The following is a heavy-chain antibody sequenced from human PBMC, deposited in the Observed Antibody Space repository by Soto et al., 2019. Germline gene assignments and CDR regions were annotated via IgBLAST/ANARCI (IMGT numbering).Heavy chain of an antibody. CDR3: ARDSRDFGSGSYTPLFDY. D-gene: IGHD3-10*01. J-gene: IGHJ4*02. CDR2: LKQDGSEE. Sequence: PGGSLRLSCAASGFTFNNYWMNWVRQAPGKGLEWVANLKQDGSEEYYVDSVKGRFTISRDNTDNSLYLQMDNLRAEDTAVYYCARDSRDFGSGSYTPLFDYWGQGALVTVSS. CDR1: GFTFNNYW. V-gene: IGHV3-7*05.